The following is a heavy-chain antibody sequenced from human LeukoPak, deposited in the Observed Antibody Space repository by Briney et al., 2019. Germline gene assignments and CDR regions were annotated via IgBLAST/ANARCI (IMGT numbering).Heavy chain of an antibody. CDR2: ICGSGGST. D-gene: IGHD3-22*01. CDR3: PKDLRIYHYDSSGYRHFEY. Sequence: PGGSLRLSCAASGFTFSSYAMSGVRQAPGKGRECVSAICGSGGSTYYVDSVKSRFTICRDKAKITLYVEMYTLRAAETALYYCPKDLRIYHYDSSGYRHFEYWGQGTLVTVSS. J-gene: IGHJ4*02. V-gene: IGHV3-23*01. CDR1: GFTFSSYA.